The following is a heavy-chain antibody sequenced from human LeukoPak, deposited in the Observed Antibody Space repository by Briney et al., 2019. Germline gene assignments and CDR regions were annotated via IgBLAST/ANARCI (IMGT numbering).Heavy chain of an antibody. D-gene: IGHD2-2*01. V-gene: IGHV1-18*01. Sequence: ALVKVSCKTSGYTFTSFGVTWVRQAPGQGLEWMGWISAYNGDTGSAEKFQDRVTLSTDTSTSTAYLELTTLTSDDTAVYYCARLGVIPAPDHWGQGTLVTVSS. CDR2: ISAYNGDT. CDR3: ARLGVIPAPDH. CDR1: GYTFTSFG. J-gene: IGHJ5*02.